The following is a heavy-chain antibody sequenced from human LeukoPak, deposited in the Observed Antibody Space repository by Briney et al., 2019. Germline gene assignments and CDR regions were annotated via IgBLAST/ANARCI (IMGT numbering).Heavy chain of an antibody. J-gene: IGHJ4*02. V-gene: IGHV5-51*01. Sequence: GESLKISCKASGYSFTDFWIGWVRQLPGKGLEWMGNIHPADSDTRYSPSFQGHVTISADKSINTAYLQWTSLNASYTAMYYCARTYTSGWCANWGQGTLVTVSS. CDR1: GYSFTDFW. CDR3: ARTYTSGWCAN. D-gene: IGHD6-13*01. CDR2: IHPADSDT.